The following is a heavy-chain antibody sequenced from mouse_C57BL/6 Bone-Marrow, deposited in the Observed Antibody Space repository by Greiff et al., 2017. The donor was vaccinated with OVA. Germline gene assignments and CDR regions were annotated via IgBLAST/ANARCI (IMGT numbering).Heavy chain of an antibody. Sequence: EVKLMESGAELVRPGASVKLSCTASGFNIKDDYMHWVKQRPEQGLEWIGWIDPENGDTEYASKFQGKATITADTSSNTAYLQLSSLTSEDTAVYYCTTRNWDGFAYWGQGTLVTVSA. D-gene: IGHD4-1*01. V-gene: IGHV14-4*01. CDR3: TTRNWDGFAY. CDR1: GFNIKDDY. J-gene: IGHJ3*01. CDR2: IDPENGDT.